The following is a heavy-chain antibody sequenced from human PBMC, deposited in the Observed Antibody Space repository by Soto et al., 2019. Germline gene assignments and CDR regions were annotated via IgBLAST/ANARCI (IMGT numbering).Heavy chain of an antibody. J-gene: IGHJ4*02. CDR1: GYTFTSYG. CDR3: ARYDSSGYYPLGYFDY. CDR2: ISAYNGNT. V-gene: IGHV1-18*04. D-gene: IGHD3-22*01. Sequence: QVQLVQSGAEVKKPGASVKVSCKASGYTFTSYGISCVRQAPGQGLEWMGWISAYNGNTNYAQKLQGRVTMTTDTSPRTAYMELRSLRSDDTAVYYCARYDSSGYYPLGYFDYWGQGTLVTVSS.